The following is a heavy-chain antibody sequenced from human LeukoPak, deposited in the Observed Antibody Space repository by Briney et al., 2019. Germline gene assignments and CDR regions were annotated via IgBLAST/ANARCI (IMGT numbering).Heavy chain of an antibody. J-gene: IGHJ4*02. Sequence: ASQTLSLTCAVSGGSISSSSYYWGWIRQPPGKGLEWIGNIYYSGSTYYNPSLKGRVTISEDTSKNQFSLKLSSVTAADTAVYYCARRSSSWYSKIDSWGQGTLVTVSS. V-gene: IGHV4-39*01. CDR2: IYYSGST. CDR1: GGSISSSSYY. CDR3: ARRSSSWYSKIDS. D-gene: IGHD6-13*01.